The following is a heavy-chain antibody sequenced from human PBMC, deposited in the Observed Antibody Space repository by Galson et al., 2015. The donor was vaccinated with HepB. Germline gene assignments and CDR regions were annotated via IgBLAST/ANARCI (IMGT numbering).Heavy chain of an antibody. CDR2: ISNSSSNT. CDR3: ASAAAGRRVLGYFDL. Sequence: SLRLSCAASGFTFSDYYMSWIRQAPGKGLEWVSYISNSSSNTNYADSVKGRFIISRDNAKNSLYLQMNSLRAEDTAVYYCASAAAGRRVLGYFDLWGRGTLVTVSS. CDR1: GFTFSDYY. V-gene: IGHV3-11*06. D-gene: IGHD6-13*01. J-gene: IGHJ2*01.